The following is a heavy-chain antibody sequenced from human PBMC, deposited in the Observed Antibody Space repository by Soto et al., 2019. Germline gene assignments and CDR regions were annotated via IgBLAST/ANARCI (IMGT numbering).Heavy chain of an antibody. CDR3: AGRSGSSDY. CDR1: GFTFSNYT. Sequence: QVQLVGSGGGVVQPGRSLRLSCAASGFTFSNYTMHWVRQAPGKGLEWVALISYDEIDKYFADAVKGRFTISRDNSKNTLYLQMDSLRAEDTAVYYCAGRSGSSDYWGRGTLVTVSS. CDR2: ISYDEIDK. V-gene: IGHV3-30*04. J-gene: IGHJ4*02. D-gene: IGHD3-10*01.